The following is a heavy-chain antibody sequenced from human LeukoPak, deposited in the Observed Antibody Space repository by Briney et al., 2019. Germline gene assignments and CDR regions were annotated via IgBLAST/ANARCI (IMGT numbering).Heavy chain of an antibody. J-gene: IGHJ4*02. CDR3: AKTSGWFGELGPFDY. Sequence: GGSLRLSCAASGFTFSSYAMSWVRQAPGKGLEWVSAISGSGGSTYYADSVKGRFTISRDNSKNTLYLQMNSLRAEDTAVYYCAKTSGWFGELGPFDYWGQGTLVTVSS. D-gene: IGHD3-10*01. CDR1: GFTFSSYA. V-gene: IGHV3-23*01. CDR2: ISGSGGST.